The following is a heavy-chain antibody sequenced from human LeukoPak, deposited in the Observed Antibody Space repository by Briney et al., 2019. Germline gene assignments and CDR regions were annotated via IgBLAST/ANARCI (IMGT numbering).Heavy chain of an antibody. Sequence: PGGSLRLSCAASGFTFSSYSMNWVRQAPGKGLEWVSSISSSSSYIYYADSVKGRFTISRDNSKNTLYLQMNSLRAEDTAVYYCAKENSGSYLPYYFDYWGQGTLVTVSS. CDR3: AKENSGSYLPYYFDY. J-gene: IGHJ4*02. CDR2: ISSSSSYI. D-gene: IGHD1-26*01. CDR1: GFTFSSYS. V-gene: IGHV3-21*04.